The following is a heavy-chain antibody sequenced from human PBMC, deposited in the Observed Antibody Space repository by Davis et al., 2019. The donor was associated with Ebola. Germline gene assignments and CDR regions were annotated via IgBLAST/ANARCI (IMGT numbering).Heavy chain of an antibody. CDR1: GFTFSSSA. CDR2: ISVSGGST. CDR3: ARARGTSGWYGDNWFDP. D-gene: IGHD6-19*01. J-gene: IGHJ5*02. V-gene: IGHV3-23*01. Sequence: PGGPLRPPCAAPGFTFSSSAMSWVRQAPGKGLEWVSVISVSGGSTYYAYSVKGRFTISRDNSKNTLYLQMNSLRDEDTAVYYCARARGTSGWYGDNWFDPWGQGTLVTVSS.